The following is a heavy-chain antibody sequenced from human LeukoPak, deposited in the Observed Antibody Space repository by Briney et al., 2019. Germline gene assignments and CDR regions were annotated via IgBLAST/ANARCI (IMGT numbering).Heavy chain of an antibody. V-gene: IGHV3-64D*06. CDR2: ISVNGDKT. CDR3: LKDLTGTWSFDH. J-gene: IGHJ4*02. CDR1: GFTFSGHF. Sequence: PGGSLRLSCSASGFTFSGHFMHWVRQAPGKGLEYVSSISVNGDKTLYAESVKGRFTISRDNSKNTLYLQLSSLRLEDTAIYYCLKDLTGTWSFDHWGQGTLLTVPS. D-gene: IGHD7-27*01.